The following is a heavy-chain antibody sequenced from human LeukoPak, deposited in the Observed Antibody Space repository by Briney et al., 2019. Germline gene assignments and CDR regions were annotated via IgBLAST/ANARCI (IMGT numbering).Heavy chain of an antibody. CDR1: GYTFTSYG. Sequence: GASVTVSCKASGYTFTSYGISWVRQAPGQGLEWMGWISAYNGNTNYAQKLQGRVTMTTDTSTSTAYMELRSLRSDDTAVYYCARNRGEITMIVVASPTHAFDIWGQGTMVTVSS. CDR3: ARNRGEITMIVVASPTHAFDI. V-gene: IGHV1-18*01. J-gene: IGHJ3*02. CDR2: ISAYNGNT. D-gene: IGHD3-22*01.